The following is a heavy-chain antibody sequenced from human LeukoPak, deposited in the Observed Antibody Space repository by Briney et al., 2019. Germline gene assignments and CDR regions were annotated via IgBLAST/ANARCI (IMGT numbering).Heavy chain of an antibody. Sequence: SETLSLTCAVYGGSFGGYYWSWIRQPPGKGLEWIGSIYHSGSTYYNPSLKSRVTISVDTSKNQFSLRLSSLTAADTALYYCARDRKYYYHMDVWGKGTTVTVSS. CDR2: IYHSGST. J-gene: IGHJ6*03. CDR1: GGSFGGYY. CDR3: ARDRKYYYHMDV. V-gene: IGHV4-34*01. D-gene: IGHD1-14*01.